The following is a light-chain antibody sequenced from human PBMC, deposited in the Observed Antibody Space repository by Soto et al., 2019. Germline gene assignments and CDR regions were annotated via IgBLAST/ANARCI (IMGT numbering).Light chain of an antibody. Sequence: QSALTQPPSASGSPGQSVTISCTGTSSDVGGYNYVSWYQQHPGKVPKLMIYEVTKRPSGVPDRFSGSKSGNTASLTVSGRQAEDEADYYCSSYAGSNIVVFGGGTKVTVL. V-gene: IGLV2-8*01. CDR1: SSDVGGYNY. J-gene: IGLJ2*01. CDR3: SSYAGSNIVV. CDR2: EVT.